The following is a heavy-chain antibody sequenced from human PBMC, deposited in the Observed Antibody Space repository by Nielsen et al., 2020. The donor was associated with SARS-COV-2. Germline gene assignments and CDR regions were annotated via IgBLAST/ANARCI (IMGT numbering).Heavy chain of an antibody. J-gene: IGHJ6*02. CDR3: AAQLLPYYGMDV. V-gene: IGHV3-30*03. CDR2: ISYDGSNK. D-gene: IGHD2-2*01. Sequence: GGSLRLSCAASGFTFSSYGMHWVRQAPGKGLEWVAVISYDGSNKYYADSVKGRFTISRDNSKNTLYLQMNSLRAEDTAVYYCAAQLLPYYGMDVRGQGTTVTVSS. CDR1: GFTFSSYG.